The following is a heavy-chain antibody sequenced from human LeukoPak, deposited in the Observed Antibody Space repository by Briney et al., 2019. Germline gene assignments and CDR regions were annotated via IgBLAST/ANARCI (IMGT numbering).Heavy chain of an antibody. J-gene: IGHJ4*02. CDR2: IWYDGSNK. CDR1: GFTFSSYG. V-gene: IGHV3-33*03. CDR3: AIGGNSGYGFDY. Sequence: PGGSLRLSCAASGFTFSSYGMHWVRQAPGKGLEWVAVIWYDGSNKYYADSVKGRFTISRDNAENSLYLQMNSLRAEDTAVYYCAIGGNSGYGFDYWGQGTLVTVSS. D-gene: IGHD4-23*01.